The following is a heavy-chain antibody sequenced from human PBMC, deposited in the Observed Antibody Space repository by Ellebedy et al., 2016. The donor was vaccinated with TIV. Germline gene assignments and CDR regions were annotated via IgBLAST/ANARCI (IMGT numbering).Heavy chain of an antibody. CDR2: ISSSSSYI. J-gene: IGHJ4*02. CDR1: GFTFSSYS. Sequence: GGSLRLSXAASGFTFSSYSMNWVRQAPGKGLEWVSSISSSSSYIYYADSVKGRFTISRDNAKNSLYLQMNSLRAEDTAVYYCARDLGLTRDGPGFDYWGQGTLVTVSS. CDR3: ARDLGLTRDGPGFDY. V-gene: IGHV3-21*01. D-gene: IGHD3-16*01.